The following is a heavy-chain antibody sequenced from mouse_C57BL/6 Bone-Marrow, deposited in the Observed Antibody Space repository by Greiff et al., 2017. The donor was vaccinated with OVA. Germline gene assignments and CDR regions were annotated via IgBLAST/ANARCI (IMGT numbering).Heavy chain of an antibody. J-gene: IGHJ1*03. CDR2: IHPNSGST. Sequence: QVQLQQPGAELVKPGASVKLSCKASGYTFTSYWMHWVKQRPGQGLEWIGMIHPNSGSTNYNEKFKSKATLTVDKSSSTVYMQLSSLTSEDSAVYYCARGDNDYDEYFDVWGTGTTVTVSS. CDR1: GYTFTSYW. V-gene: IGHV1-64*01. D-gene: IGHD2-4*01. CDR3: ARGDNDYDEYFDV.